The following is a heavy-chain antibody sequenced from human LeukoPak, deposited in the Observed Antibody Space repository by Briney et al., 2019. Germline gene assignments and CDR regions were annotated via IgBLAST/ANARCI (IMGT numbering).Heavy chain of an antibody. D-gene: IGHD2-2*01. CDR3: AKFNCPRQSSAICSRYYYYMDV. Sequence: PGASVKVSCKASGGTFSSYAISWVRQAPGQGLEWMGGIIPIFGTANYAQKFQGRVTITADKSTSTAYMELSSLRSEDTAVYYCAKFNCPRQSSAICSRYYYYMDVWGKGTTVTVSS. J-gene: IGHJ6*03. V-gene: IGHV1-69*06. CDR1: GGTFSSYA. CDR2: IIPIFGTA.